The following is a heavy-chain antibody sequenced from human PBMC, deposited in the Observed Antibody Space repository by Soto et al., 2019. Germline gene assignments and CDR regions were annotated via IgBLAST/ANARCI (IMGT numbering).Heavy chain of an antibody. V-gene: IGHV3-74*01. CDR3: ESEFVVRGRPLRKDR. Sequence: GGSLRLSCAAGGFNFRNYWVHWVRQVPGKGLVWLSGISPFDSKTYYADSVQGRFAISRDDAKGTVSLQMNNLRADDTAVYFCESEFVVRGRPLRKDRWGPETQVTVYS. J-gene: IGHJ5*02. CDR1: GFNFRNYW. CDR2: ISPFDSKT. D-gene: IGHD3-10*01.